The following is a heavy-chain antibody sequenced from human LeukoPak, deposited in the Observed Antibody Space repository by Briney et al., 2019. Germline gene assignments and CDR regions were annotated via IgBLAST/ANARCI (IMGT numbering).Heavy chain of an antibody. CDR3: ASAIAAAGTDFDY. Sequence: GGSLRLSCAASGFTFSSYEMNWVRQAPGKGLEWVSYISSSGSTIYYADSVKGRFTISRDNAKYSLYLQMNSLRAEDTAVYYCASAIAAAGTDFDYWGQGTLVTVSS. V-gene: IGHV3-48*03. CDR2: ISSSGSTI. D-gene: IGHD6-13*01. J-gene: IGHJ4*02. CDR1: GFTFSSYE.